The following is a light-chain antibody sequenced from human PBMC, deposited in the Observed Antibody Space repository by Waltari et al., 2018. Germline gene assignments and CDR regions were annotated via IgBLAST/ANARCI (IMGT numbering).Light chain of an antibody. CDR2: AAS. Sequence: EIVMTQSPAILSVSPGDRATLSCRANQSILTNLAWYQQKPAQAPRLLMYAASNRATGLPDRFSGSGSGTYFTLTISSLHPEDFALYYCQQYNNWPYTFGQGTKLEIK. CDR3: QQYNNWPYT. CDR1: QSILTN. J-gene: IGKJ2*01. V-gene: IGKV3-15*01.